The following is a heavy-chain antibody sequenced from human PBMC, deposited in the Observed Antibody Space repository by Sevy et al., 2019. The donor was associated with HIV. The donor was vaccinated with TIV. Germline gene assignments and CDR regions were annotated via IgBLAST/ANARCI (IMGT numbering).Heavy chain of an antibody. Sequence: GGSLRLSCVASGFTFSSYSMNWVRQAPGKGLEWVSSISSSSSYIYYADSVKGRFTISRDNAKNSLYLQMNSLRAEDTAVYYCARDRGYGDYEGEDYFDYWGQGTLVTVSS. CDR3: ARDRGYGDYEGEDYFDY. J-gene: IGHJ4*02. CDR2: ISSSSSYI. D-gene: IGHD4-17*01. CDR1: GFTFSSYS. V-gene: IGHV3-21*01.